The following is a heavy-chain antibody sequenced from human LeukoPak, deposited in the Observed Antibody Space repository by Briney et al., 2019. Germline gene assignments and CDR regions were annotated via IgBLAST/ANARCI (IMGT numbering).Heavy chain of an antibody. D-gene: IGHD3-3*01. J-gene: IGHJ3*02. CDR2: INPNSGGT. V-gene: IGHV1-2*02. Sequence: ASVKVSCKASGYTFTGYYMHWVRQAPGQGLEWMGWINPNSGGTNYAQKFQGRVTMTRDTSISTAYMELSRLRSDDTAVYYCARDRGVLRFLEWLLNPDAFDIWGQGTMVTVSS. CDR1: GYTFTGYY. CDR3: ARDRGVLRFLEWLLNPDAFDI.